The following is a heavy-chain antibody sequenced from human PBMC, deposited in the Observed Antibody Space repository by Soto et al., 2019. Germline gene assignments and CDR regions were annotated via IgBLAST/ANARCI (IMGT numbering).Heavy chain of an antibody. D-gene: IGHD3-22*01. V-gene: IGHV3-33*01. CDR3: ARAPAYYYDSSGYYPSAGTIHYYYYAMDV. J-gene: IGHJ6*02. Sequence: GSLRLSCAASGFTFSSYGMHWVRQAPGKGLEWVAVIWYDGSNKYYADSVKGRFTISRDNSKNTLYLQMNSLRAEDTAVYYCARAPAYYYDSSGYYPSAGTIHYYYYAMDVWGQGPTVTVSS. CDR1: GFTFSSYG. CDR2: IWYDGSNK.